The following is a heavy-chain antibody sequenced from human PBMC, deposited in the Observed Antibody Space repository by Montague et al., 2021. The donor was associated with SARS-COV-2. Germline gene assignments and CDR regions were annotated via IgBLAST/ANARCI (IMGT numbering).Heavy chain of an antibody. CDR1: GGSISSGSYY. Sequence: TLSLTCTVAGGSISSGSYYWNWIRQPAGKGLEWIERIYTSGSTNYXXXLKSRVTISVDTSKNQFSLKLSSVTAADTAVYYCARESLHLTGYYNDYFDYWGQGTLVTVSS. J-gene: IGHJ4*02. D-gene: IGHD3-9*01. CDR2: IYTSGST. CDR3: ARESLHLTGYYNDYFDY. V-gene: IGHV4-61*02.